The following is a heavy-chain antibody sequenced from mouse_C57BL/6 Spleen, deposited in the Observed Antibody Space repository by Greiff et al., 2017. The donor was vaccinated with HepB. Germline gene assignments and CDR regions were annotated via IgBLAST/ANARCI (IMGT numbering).Heavy chain of an antibody. V-gene: IGHV1-42*01. CDR2: INPSTGGT. CDR3: ARGGIYYGNYFDY. CDR1: GYSFTGYY. Sequence: VQLQQPGPELVKPGASVKISCKASGYSFTGYYMNWVKQSPEKSLEWIGEINPSTGGTTYNQKFKAKATLTVDKSSSTAYMQLKSLTSEDSAVYYCARGGIYYGNYFDYWGQGTTLTVSS. D-gene: IGHD2-1*01. J-gene: IGHJ2*01.